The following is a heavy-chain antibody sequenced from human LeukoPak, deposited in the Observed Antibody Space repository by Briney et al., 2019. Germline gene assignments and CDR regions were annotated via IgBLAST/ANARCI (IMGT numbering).Heavy chain of an antibody. Sequence: GGSLRLSCAVSGLTFRSFWMSWDRQAPGKGLEWVANINQEGSEKYFVDSVKGRFTISRDNAQNSLHLQMNTLTAEDTAVYYCARERDGRFFDYWGQGTLVTVSS. V-gene: IGHV3-7*01. J-gene: IGHJ4*02. CDR2: INQEGSEK. CDR1: GLTFRSFW. CDR3: ARERDGRFFDY. D-gene: IGHD5-24*01.